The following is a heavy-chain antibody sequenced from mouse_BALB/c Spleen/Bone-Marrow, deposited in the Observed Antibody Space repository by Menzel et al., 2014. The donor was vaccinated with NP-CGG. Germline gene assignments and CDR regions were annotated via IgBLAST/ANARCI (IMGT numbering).Heavy chain of an antibody. D-gene: IGHD2-14*01. CDR3: ARSGYGDY. V-gene: IGHV1S135*01. CDR2: FDPYNGGT. CDR1: GYAFTSYN. J-gene: IGHJ2*02. Sequence: VQLQQSGPELVKPGTSVKVSCKASGYAFTSYNIYWVKQSYGKSLEWIGYFDPYNGGTDYNQKFKGKATLTVDKSSSTAYMHLNSLTSEDSAVYYCARSGYGDYWGQGASRTVSS.